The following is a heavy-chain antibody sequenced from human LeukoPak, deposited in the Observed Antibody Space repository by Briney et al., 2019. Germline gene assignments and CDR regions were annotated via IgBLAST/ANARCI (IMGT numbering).Heavy chain of an antibody. J-gene: IGHJ6*03. CDR2: IDHSGST. Sequence: SDSLSLTCAVYGGSFSGYYWSWIRQPPGKGLEWIGEIDHSGSTNYNSSLKSRGTISVDTSKNQFSLKLSSVTAADTAVYYCARQTITTSGVVITVGPGYMDVWGKGTTVTVSS. V-gene: IGHV4-34*01. D-gene: IGHD3-3*01. CDR1: GGSFSGYY. CDR3: ARQTITTSGVVITVGPGYMDV.